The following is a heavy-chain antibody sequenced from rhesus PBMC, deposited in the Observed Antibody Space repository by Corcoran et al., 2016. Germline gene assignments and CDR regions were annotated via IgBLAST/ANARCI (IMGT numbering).Heavy chain of an antibody. D-gene: IGHD2-21*01. CDR2: IYGSGGGT. CDR1: GGSISDDYY. V-gene: IGHV4-106*01. CDR3: ARGEVVVATDYFDY. Sequence: QVQLQESGPGLVKPSETLSLTCAVSGGSISDDYYWSWIRQPPGKGLEWIGYIYGSGGGTNYNPSLNNRVTISIDTSKNQFSLKLSSVTAADTAVYYCARGEVVVATDYFDYWGQGVLVTVSS. J-gene: IGHJ4*01.